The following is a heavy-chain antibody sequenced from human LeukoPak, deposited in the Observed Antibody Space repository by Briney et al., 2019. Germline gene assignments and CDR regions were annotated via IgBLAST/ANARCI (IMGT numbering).Heavy chain of an antibody. CDR1: GYTFTNYY. V-gene: IGHV5-51*01. CDR2: ISPGDSDA. J-gene: IGHJ4*02. Sequence: GESLKISCKASGYTFTNYYIGWVRQPPGKRLEWMGIISPGDSDARYSPSFQGQVTISADKSISTAYLRWSSLKASDTAMYYCARRYCSSTSCNPYFFDYWGQGTLVTVSS. CDR3: ARRYCSSTSCNPYFFDY. D-gene: IGHD2-2*01.